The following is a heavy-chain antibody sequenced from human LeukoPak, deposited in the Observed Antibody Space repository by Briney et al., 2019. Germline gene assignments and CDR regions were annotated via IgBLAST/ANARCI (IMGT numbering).Heavy chain of an antibody. D-gene: IGHD3-10*01. V-gene: IGHV4-39*01. CDR1: GGSISSSSYY. CDR3: ARLSTYYYGSGKLPQRVYYFDY. CDR2: IYYSGST. Sequence: PSETLSLTCTVSGGSISSSSYYWGWLRQPPGKGLEWIGSIYYSGSTYYNPSLKSRFTISVDTSKNQFSLKLSSVTAADTAVYYCARLSTYYYGSGKLPQRVYYFDYWGQGTLVTVSS. J-gene: IGHJ4*02.